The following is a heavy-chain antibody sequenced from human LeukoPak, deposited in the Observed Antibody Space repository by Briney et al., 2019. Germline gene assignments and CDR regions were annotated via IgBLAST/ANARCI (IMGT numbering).Heavy chain of an antibody. J-gene: IGHJ4*02. CDR1: ELTFGTFG. CDR3: TRGRDDYNRFGY. V-gene: IGHV3-7*01. D-gene: IGHD5-24*01. CDR2: IKQDGSEK. Sequence: GGPLRLSCAASELTFGTFGLSWVGQGPGKGLEWVANIKQDGSEKYYVDSVKGRFTISRDNAKNSLYLQMNSLRAEDTAVYYCTRGRDDYNRFGYWGQGTLVTVSS.